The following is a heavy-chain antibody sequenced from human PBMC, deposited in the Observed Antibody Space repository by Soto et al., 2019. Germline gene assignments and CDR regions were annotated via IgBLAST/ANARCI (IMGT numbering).Heavy chain of an antibody. CDR1: GFTFSSYA. V-gene: IGHV3-23*01. D-gene: IGHD6-13*01. Sequence: GGSLRFSCAASGFTFSSYAMSWVRQAPGKGLEWVSAISGSGGSTYYADSVKGRFTISRDNSKNTLYLQMNSLRAEDTAVYYCAKEGATVIAAAGYFDYWGQGTLVTVSS. CDR2: ISGSGGST. J-gene: IGHJ4*02. CDR3: AKEGATVIAAAGYFDY.